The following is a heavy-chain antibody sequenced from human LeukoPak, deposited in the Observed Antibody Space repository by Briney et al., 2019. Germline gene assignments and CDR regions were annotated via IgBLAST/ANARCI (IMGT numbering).Heavy chain of an antibody. D-gene: IGHD5-18*01. V-gene: IGHV1-2*02. CDR1: GYTFTGYY. CDR2: INPNSGGT. J-gene: IGHJ5*02. CDR3: ARGSAMVTTYRGGNWFDP. Sequence: ASVKVSFKASGYTFTGYYLNWVRQAPGQGPEWMGRINPNSGGTNYAQKFQGRVTMTRDTSISTAYVELSRLTSDDTAVYYCARGSAMVTTYRGGNWFDPWGQGTLVTVSS.